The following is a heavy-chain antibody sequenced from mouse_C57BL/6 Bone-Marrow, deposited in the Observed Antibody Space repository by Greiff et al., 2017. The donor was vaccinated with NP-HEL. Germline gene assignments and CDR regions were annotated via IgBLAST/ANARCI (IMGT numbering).Heavy chain of an antibody. CDR2: ISSGGSYT. Sequence: EVKLVESGGDLVKPGGSLKLSCAASGFTFSSYGMSWVRQTPDKRLEWVATISSGGSYTYYPDSVKGRFTISRDNAKNTLYLQRSSLKSEDTAMYYCADWFAYWGQGTLVTVSA. CDR3: ADWFAY. J-gene: IGHJ3*01. CDR1: GFTFSSYG. V-gene: IGHV5-6*02.